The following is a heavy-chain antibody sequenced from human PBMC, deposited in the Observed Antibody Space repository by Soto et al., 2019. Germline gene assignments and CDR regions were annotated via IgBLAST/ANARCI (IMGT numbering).Heavy chain of an antibody. CDR2: ISAYNGNT. Sequence: QVQLVQSGAEVKKPGASVKVSCKASGYTFTSYGISWVRQAPGQGLEWMGWISAYNGNTKFAQNFQGRVTMTTDTSTSTAYMELRSLRSDDTAVYYCARDTSAFSPYCFDYWGQGTLVTVTS. CDR1: GYTFTSYG. J-gene: IGHJ4*02. D-gene: IGHD2-2*01. CDR3: ARDTSAFSPYCFDY. V-gene: IGHV1-18*01.